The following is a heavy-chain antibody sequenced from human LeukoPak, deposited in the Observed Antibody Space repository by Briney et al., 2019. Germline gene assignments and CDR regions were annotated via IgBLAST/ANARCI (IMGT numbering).Heavy chain of an antibody. Sequence: GGSLRLSCAASGFTFSSHWMSWVRQAPGEGLEWVANIKQDGSERYYVDSVKGRFTISRDNAKNSLYLQMSNLRAEDTAVYFCARGGGLDVWGQGATVTVSS. CDR1: GFTFSSHW. CDR2: IKQDGSER. V-gene: IGHV3-7*03. D-gene: IGHD3-16*01. J-gene: IGHJ6*02. CDR3: ARGGGLDV.